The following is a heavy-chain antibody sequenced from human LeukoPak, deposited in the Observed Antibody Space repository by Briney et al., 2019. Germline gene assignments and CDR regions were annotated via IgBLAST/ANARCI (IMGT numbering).Heavy chain of an antibody. Sequence: GGSLRLSCAASGFTFSDYSMNWVRQAPGKGLEWVSYIDGSGDTIYYADYVKGRFTISRDNAKNSLDLQMNSLRDEDTAVYYCSRRFDCWGQGTLVTVSS. CDR1: GFTFSDYS. CDR2: IDGSGDTI. CDR3: SRRFDC. J-gene: IGHJ4*02. V-gene: IGHV3-48*02.